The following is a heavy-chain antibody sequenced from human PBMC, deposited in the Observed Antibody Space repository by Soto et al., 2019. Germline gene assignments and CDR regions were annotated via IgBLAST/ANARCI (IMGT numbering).Heavy chain of an antibody. D-gene: IGHD3-16*01. Sequence: SETLSLTCTVSGGSISSSSYYWGWIRQPPGKGLEWIGSIYYSGSTYYNPSLKSRVTISVDTSKNQFSLKLSSVTAADTAVYYCARLGWGTLFDYWGQGTLVTVSS. CDR1: GGSISSSSYY. J-gene: IGHJ4*02. CDR3: ARLGWGTLFDY. V-gene: IGHV4-39*01. CDR2: IYYSGST.